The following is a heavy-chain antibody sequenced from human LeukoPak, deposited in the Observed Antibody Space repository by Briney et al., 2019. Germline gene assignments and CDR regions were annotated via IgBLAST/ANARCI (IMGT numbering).Heavy chain of an antibody. V-gene: IGHV3-21*01. CDR2: ISSSSSYI. J-gene: IGHJ4*02. CDR1: GFTFSSYS. Sequence: GGSLRLSCAASGFTFSSYSMNWVRQAPGKGLEWVSSISSSSSYIYYADSVKGRFTISRDNAKNSLYLQMNSLRAEDTAVYYCAKDRWGAVASFDYWGQGTLVTVPS. D-gene: IGHD6-19*01. CDR3: AKDRWGAVASFDY.